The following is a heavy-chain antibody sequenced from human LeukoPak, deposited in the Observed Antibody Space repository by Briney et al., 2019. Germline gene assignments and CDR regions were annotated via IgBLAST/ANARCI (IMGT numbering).Heavy chain of an antibody. Sequence: PSGTLSLTCAVSGGSISSSNWWSWVRQPPGKGLEWIGEIYHSGSTNYNPSLKSRVTISVDKSKNQFSLKLSSVTAADTAVYYCARSFAGGYHYDSSPFDPWGQGTLVTVSS. CDR1: GGSISSSNW. CDR3: ARSFAGGYHYDSSPFDP. V-gene: IGHV4-4*02. J-gene: IGHJ5*02. D-gene: IGHD3-22*01. CDR2: IYHSGST.